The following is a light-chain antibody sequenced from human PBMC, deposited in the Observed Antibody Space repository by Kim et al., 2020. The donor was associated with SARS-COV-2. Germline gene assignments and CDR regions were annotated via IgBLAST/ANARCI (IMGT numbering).Light chain of an antibody. Sequence: RATINCKSSESVLYSSANKNYLAWYQQKPGQAPKLLIYWASTRDSGVPDRISGSGSGTDFTLTISSLQAEDVAFYYCQQYYNLPYTFGRGTKLEI. CDR2: WAS. V-gene: IGKV4-1*01. CDR1: ESVLYSSANKNY. CDR3: QQYYNLPYT. J-gene: IGKJ2*01.